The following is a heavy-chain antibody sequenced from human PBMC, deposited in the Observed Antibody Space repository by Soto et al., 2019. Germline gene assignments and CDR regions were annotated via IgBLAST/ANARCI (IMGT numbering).Heavy chain of an antibody. CDR2: IIPIFGTA. V-gene: IGHV1-69*06. Sequence: QVQLVQSGAEVKKPGSSVKVSCKASGGAFSSYAISWVRQAPGQGLEWMGGIIPIFGTANYAQKFQGRVTITADKPTSTDYMALSSLRSEETAVYYCARGRQLASFDYWGQGTLVTVSS. CDR1: GGAFSSYA. J-gene: IGHJ4*02. CDR3: ARGRQLASFDY. D-gene: IGHD2-2*01.